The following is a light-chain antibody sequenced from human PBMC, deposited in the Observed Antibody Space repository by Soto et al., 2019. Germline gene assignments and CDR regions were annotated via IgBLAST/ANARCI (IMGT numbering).Light chain of an antibody. CDR3: QQGGNWV. Sequence: EIVLTQSPATLSLSPGERATLSCRASQSVTRYLAWYQQKSGQAPRLLIYDASNRATGIPARFSGSGSGTNFTLTICSLEPEDFAVYYCQQGGNWVFGPGTKVDIK. CDR2: DAS. V-gene: IGKV3-11*01. J-gene: IGKJ3*01. CDR1: QSVTRY.